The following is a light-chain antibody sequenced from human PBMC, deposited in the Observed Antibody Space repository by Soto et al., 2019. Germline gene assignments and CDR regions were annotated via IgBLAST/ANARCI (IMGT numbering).Light chain of an antibody. Sequence: QAVVTQEPSLTVSPGGKVTLTCASSTGAVTSGHYPNWFQQKPGQTPRALIYSTNNKHSWTPARFSGSLLGGKAALTLSGAQPEDEAEYYCLLFYGVGLVFGGGTKLTVL. J-gene: IGLJ2*01. CDR1: TGAVTSGHY. V-gene: IGLV7-43*01. CDR3: LLFYGVGLV. CDR2: STN.